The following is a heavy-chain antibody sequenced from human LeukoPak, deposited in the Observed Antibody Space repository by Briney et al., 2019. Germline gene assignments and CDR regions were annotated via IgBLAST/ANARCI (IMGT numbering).Heavy chain of an antibody. CDR3: GRVMYGSESSYHFDQ. D-gene: IGHD3-10*01. Sequence: GESLKISCKGSGYSFTSYWIGWVRQMPGKGLEWMGIIYPGDSDTRYSPSFQGQVTISADKSISTAYLQWSSLKASDTAMYYCGRVMYGSESSYHFDQWGQGTLVTVSS. J-gene: IGHJ4*02. CDR1: GYSFTSYW. CDR2: IYPGDSDT. V-gene: IGHV5-51*01.